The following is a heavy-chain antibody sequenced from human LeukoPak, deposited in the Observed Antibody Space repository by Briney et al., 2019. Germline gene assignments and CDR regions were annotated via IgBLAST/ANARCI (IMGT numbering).Heavy chain of an antibody. CDR3: ARVYYYGSGSYPY. CDR2: MNPNSGNT. Sequence: ASVKVSCKASGYTFTSYYMHWVRQATGQGLEWMGWMNPNSGNTGYAQKFQGRVTMTRNTSISTAYMELSSLRSEDTAVYYCARVYYYGSGSYPYWGQGTLVTVSS. D-gene: IGHD3-10*01. CDR1: GYTFTSYY. J-gene: IGHJ4*02. V-gene: IGHV1-8*02.